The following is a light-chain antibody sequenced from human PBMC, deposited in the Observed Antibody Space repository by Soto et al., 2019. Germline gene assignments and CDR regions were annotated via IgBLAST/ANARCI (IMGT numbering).Light chain of an antibody. V-gene: IGLV2-14*01. CDR2: EVG. Sequence: QSALTQPASVSGSPGQSVTISCTGTSSDVGGYNYVSWYQQHPGKDPKLIIYEVGNRPSGVSNRFSGSKSGNTASLTISGLQAEDEADYYCSSYTGTTTEVFGGGTKVTVL. CDR3: SSYTGTTTEV. J-gene: IGLJ3*02. CDR1: SSDVGGYNY.